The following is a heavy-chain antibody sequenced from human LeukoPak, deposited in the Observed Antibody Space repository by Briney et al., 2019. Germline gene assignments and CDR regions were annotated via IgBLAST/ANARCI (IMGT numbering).Heavy chain of an antibody. CDR3: ARPLGYCSSTSCPFDY. D-gene: IGHD2-2*01. V-gene: IGHV1-69*05. Sequence: PRASVKVSCKASGGTFSSYAISWVRQAPGQGLEWMGRIIPIFGTANYAQKFQGRVTITTDESTSTAYMELSSLRSEDTAVYYCARPLGYCSSTSCPFDYWGQGTLVTVSS. J-gene: IGHJ4*02. CDR2: IIPIFGTA. CDR1: GGTFSSYA.